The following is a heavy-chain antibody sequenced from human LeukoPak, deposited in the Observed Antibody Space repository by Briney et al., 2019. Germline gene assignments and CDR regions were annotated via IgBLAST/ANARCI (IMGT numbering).Heavy chain of an antibody. D-gene: IGHD4-17*01. CDR3: AKDDGYGDYGYDY. V-gene: IGHV3-23*01. CDR1: GFTFSSYA. J-gene: IGHJ4*02. Sequence: GGSLRLSCAASGFTFSSYAMSWVRQAPGKGLEWVSAISGSGGSTYYADSVKGRFTISRDNSKSTLYLQMNSLRAEDTAVYYCAKDDGYGDYGYDYWGQGTLVTVSS. CDR2: ISGSGGST.